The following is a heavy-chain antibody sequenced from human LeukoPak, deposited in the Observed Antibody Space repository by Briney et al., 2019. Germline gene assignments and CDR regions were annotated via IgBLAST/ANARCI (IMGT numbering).Heavy chain of an antibody. CDR1: GFAFSRYG. D-gene: IGHD6-19*01. V-gene: IGHV3-30*02. Sequence: PGGSLRLSCAASGFAFSRYGMHWVRQAPGKGLEWVAFIRYDGSNKNHADSVKGRFTISRDNSKNTLYLQMNSLRAEDTAVYYCAKDRTVGIAVAGFFDYWGQGTLVTVSS. J-gene: IGHJ4*02. CDR3: AKDRTVGIAVAGFFDY. CDR2: IRYDGSNK.